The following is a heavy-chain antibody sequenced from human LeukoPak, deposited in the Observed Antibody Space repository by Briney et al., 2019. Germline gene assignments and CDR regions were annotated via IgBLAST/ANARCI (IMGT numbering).Heavy chain of an antibody. CDR1: GFTFRDFS. Sequence: PGGSLRLSCVASGFTFRDFSMSWVRQAPGKGLEWVSVISSGSDHTYYADSVKGRFAIFRDNSKNTLYLQMNSLRVEDTAVYYCTSADYGAYDYWGQGTLVTVSS. V-gene: IGHV3-23*01. D-gene: IGHD4/OR15-4a*01. J-gene: IGHJ4*02. CDR3: TSADYGAYDY. CDR2: ISSGSDHT.